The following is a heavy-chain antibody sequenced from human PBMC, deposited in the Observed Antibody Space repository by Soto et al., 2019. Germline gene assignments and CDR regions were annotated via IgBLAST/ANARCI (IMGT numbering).Heavy chain of an antibody. CDR2: ISSSGGST. CDR1: GFTFSSYA. V-gene: IGHV3-23*01. CDR3: AKSGIGGNGIDGYSSSYFYYYYYGMDV. Sequence: EVELFESGGDLVQPGGSLRLSCAASGFTFSSYAMIWVRQAPGKGLEWVSAISSSGGSTYYAESVKGRFTISRDNFKNTLYLQVNSLRAEDTAVYYCAKSGIGGNGIDGYSSSYFYYYYYGMDVWGQGTTVTVSS. J-gene: IGHJ6*02. D-gene: IGHD5-12*01.